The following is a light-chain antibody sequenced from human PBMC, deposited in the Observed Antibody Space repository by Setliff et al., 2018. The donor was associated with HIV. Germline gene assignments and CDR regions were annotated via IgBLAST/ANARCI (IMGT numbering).Light chain of an antibody. V-gene: IGLV1-47*01. Sequence: QSALTQPPSASGAPGQTVTISCSGSSSNIGTHYVYWYQQFPGTAPKLLIYRNDQRPSGVPARFSGSKSGTSAALTISDLRAEDEAEYFCAAWNDRPTGIYVFGTGTKVTVL. CDR1: SSNIGTHY. CDR2: RND. CDR3: AAWNDRPTGIYV. J-gene: IGLJ1*01.